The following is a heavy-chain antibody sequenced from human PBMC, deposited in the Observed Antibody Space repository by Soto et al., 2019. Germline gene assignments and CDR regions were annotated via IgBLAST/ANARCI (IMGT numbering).Heavy chain of an antibody. CDR3: TIRTPGSGYYRYFDY. CDR1: GGSFSTYY. CDR2: INQSGGT. J-gene: IGHJ4*02. Sequence: SETLSLTCAFHGGSFSTYYWSLIRQPPGKGLEWIGEINQSGGTNYNPSLKSRVTLSVDTSKNQFSLKLNSVTAADTAVYYCTIRTPGSGYYRYFDYWGQGPLVTVSS. D-gene: IGHD5-12*01. V-gene: IGHV4-34*01.